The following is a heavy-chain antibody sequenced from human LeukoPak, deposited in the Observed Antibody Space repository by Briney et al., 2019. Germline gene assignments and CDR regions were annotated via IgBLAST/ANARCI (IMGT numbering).Heavy chain of an antibody. CDR2: INPNSGGT. Sequence: ASVKVSCKASGYTFTSYALNWVRQAPGQGLEWMGWINPNSGGTNYAQKFQGWVTMTRDTSISTAYMELSRLRSDDTAVYYCARDSHSSELDYYYGMDVWGQGTTVTVSS. V-gene: IGHV1-2*04. CDR1: GYTFTSYA. D-gene: IGHD3-22*01. CDR3: ARDSHSSELDYYYGMDV. J-gene: IGHJ6*02.